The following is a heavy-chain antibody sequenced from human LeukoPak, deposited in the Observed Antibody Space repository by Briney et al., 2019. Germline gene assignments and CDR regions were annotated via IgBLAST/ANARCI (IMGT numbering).Heavy chain of an antibody. CDR1: GFTFSTYP. V-gene: IGHV3-30-3*02. D-gene: IGHD2-21*01. J-gene: IGHJ4*02. CDR2: MSFDGDSE. Sequence: PGGSLTLSCAASGFTFSTYPMHWVRQAPGKGLEWVAVMSFDGDSEYYSDSVRGRFTVSRDNAKSTLYLQMNSLRAEDTAVYYCAKPKGGEVIFYYWGQGTLVTVSS. CDR3: AKPKGGEVIFYY.